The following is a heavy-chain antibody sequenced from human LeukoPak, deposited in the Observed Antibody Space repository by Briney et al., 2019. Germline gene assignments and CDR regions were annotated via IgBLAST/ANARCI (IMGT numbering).Heavy chain of an antibody. Sequence: SETLSLTCAVYGGSFSGYYWSWIRQPPGKGLEWIGEINHSGTTKYNPSLKSRVTISVDTSRNQFSLKLTSVTAADTAVYYCARTHGGYYFDSWGQGTLVAVSS. CDR1: GGSFSGYY. CDR2: INHSGTT. V-gene: IGHV4-34*01. CDR3: ARTHGGYYFDS. J-gene: IGHJ4*02. D-gene: IGHD3-22*01.